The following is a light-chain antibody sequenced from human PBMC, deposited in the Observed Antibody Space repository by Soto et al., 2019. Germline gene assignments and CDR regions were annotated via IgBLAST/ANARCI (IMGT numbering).Light chain of an antibody. J-gene: IGKJ4*01. V-gene: IGKV1-39*01. Sequence: DIQMTQSPSSLSASEGDRVTITCRASQSISSFLNGYQQKPGKVPKLLIYAASSLQSGFPSTFSGRGSGTDFTLTISSLQPEDFATYYCQQSYSTPLTFGGGTKVEIK. CDR2: AAS. CDR3: QQSYSTPLT. CDR1: QSISSF.